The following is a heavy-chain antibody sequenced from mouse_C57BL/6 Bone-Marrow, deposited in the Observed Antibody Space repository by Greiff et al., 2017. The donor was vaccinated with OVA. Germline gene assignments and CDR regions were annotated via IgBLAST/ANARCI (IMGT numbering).Heavy chain of an antibody. CDR2: IRNKANGYTT. Sequence: EVKLVESGGGLVQPGGSLSLSCAASGFTFTDYYMSWVRQPPGKALEWLGFIRNKANGYTTEYSASVKGRFTISRDNSQSILYLQMNALRAEDSAAYYCARCYYDYDPLCWDYWGQGTSVTVSS. V-gene: IGHV7-3*01. CDR3: ARCYYDYDPLCWDY. CDR1: GFTFTDYY. J-gene: IGHJ4*01. D-gene: IGHD2-4*01.